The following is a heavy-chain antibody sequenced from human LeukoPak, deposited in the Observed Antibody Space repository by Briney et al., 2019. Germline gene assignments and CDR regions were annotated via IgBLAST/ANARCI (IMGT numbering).Heavy chain of an antibody. CDR2: ISSSSSYI. Sequence: GGSLRLSCAASGFTFSSYSMNWVRQAPGKGLEWVSSISSSSSYIYYADSVKGRFTISRDNSKNTLYLQMNNLRPEDTAMYYCARDADGNCDYWGQGALVTVSS. CDR3: ARDADGNCDY. CDR1: GFTFSSYS. J-gene: IGHJ4*02. V-gene: IGHV3-21*01.